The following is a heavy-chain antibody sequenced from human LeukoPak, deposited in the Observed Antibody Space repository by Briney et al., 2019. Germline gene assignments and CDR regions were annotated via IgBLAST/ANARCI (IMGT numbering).Heavy chain of an antibody. CDR1: GFTFSTYA. CDR2: ISSSGSTI. D-gene: IGHD3-10*02. V-gene: IGHV3-48*03. Sequence: GGSLRLSCAASGFTFSTYAMSWVRQAPGKGLEWVSYISSSGSTIYYADSVKGRFTISRDNAKNSLYLQMNSLRAEDTAVYYCAELGITMIGGVWGKGTTVTISS. J-gene: IGHJ6*04. CDR3: AELGITMIGGV.